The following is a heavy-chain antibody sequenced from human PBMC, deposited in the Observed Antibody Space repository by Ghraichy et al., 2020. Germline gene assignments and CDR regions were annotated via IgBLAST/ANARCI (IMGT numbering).Heavy chain of an antibody. J-gene: IGHJ4*02. Sequence: GGSLRLSCAASAHTFSNAWMTWVRQAPGKGLEWVGRIKSKTDGGTTDYAAPVKGRFSISRDDSKNTLYLQMNSLRTEDTAVYYCTTPAYSYDSSGYYRTHNFNYWGLLFLVTVS. CDR1: AHTFSNAW. CDR3: TTPAYSYDSSGYYRTHNFNY. V-gene: IGHV3-15*01. CDR2: IKSKTDGGTT. D-gene: IGHD3-22*01.